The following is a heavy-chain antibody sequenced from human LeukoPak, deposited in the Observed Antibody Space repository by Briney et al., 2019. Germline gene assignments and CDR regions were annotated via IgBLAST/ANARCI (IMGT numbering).Heavy chain of an antibody. J-gene: IGHJ4*02. CDR1: GFTFRRRW. CDR2: IKQDGTE. D-gene: IGHD4-17*01. Sequence: PGGSLRLSCAASGFTFRRRWMSWVRQAPGKGPEWVAHIKQDGTEYYVDSVKGRFIISRDNAKNSLYLQMNSLRAEDTAVYTCVRGPDYGDRLDYFDNWGQGILVTVSS. CDR3: VRGPDYGDRLDYFDN. V-gene: IGHV3-7*01.